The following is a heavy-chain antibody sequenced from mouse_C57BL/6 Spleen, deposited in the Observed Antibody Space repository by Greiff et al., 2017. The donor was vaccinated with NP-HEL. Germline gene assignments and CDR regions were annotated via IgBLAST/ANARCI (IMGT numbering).Heavy chain of an antibody. Sequence: VQLQQPGAELVRPGSSVKLSCKASGYTFTSYWMDWVKQRPGQGLEWIGNIYPSDSETHYNQKFKDKATLTVDKSSSTAYMQLSSLTSEDSAVYYCARRLRGYYFDYWGQGTTLTVSS. V-gene: IGHV1-61*01. D-gene: IGHD3-3*01. CDR1: GYTFTSYW. J-gene: IGHJ2*01. CDR3: ARRLRGYYFDY. CDR2: IYPSDSET.